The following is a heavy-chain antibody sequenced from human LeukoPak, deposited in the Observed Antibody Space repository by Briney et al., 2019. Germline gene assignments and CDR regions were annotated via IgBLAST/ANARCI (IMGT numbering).Heavy chain of an antibody. Sequence: GTSLRLSCAASGFTFSSYGMHWVRQAPGKGLEWVAVISYDGSNKYYADSVKGRFTISRDNSKNTLYLQMNSLRAEDTAVYYCAKITEWLSPYYYGMDVWGQGTTVTVSS. D-gene: IGHD3-3*01. CDR1: GFTFSSYG. CDR2: ISYDGSNK. J-gene: IGHJ6*02. V-gene: IGHV3-30*18. CDR3: AKITEWLSPYYYGMDV.